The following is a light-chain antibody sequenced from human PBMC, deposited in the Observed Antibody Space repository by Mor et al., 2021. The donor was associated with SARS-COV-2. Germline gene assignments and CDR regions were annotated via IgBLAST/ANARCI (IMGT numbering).Light chain of an antibody. CDR3: QQYYSTPRT. J-gene: IGKJ1*01. Sequence: RVTITCRASQGISNSLAWYQQKPGKAPKLLLYAASRFSGSGSGTDYSLNISSLQPEDFATYYCQQYYSTPRTFGQGSKVEIK. V-gene: IGKV1-NL1*01. CDR2: AAS. CDR1: QGISNS.